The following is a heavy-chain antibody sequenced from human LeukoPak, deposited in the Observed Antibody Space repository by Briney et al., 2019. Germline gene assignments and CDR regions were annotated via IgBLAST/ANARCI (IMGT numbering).Heavy chain of an antibody. Sequence: GGSLRLSCAASGFTFNSYGMHWVRQAPGKGLEWVAFIQYAGSDKYYADSVKGRFTISRDNSKNTLYLQMNSLRAEDTAVYYCARGTWRFDYGDSGFDPWGQGTLVTVSS. CDR2: IQYAGSDK. D-gene: IGHD4-17*01. CDR3: ARGTWRFDYGDSGFDP. V-gene: IGHV3-30*02. CDR1: GFTFNSYG. J-gene: IGHJ5*02.